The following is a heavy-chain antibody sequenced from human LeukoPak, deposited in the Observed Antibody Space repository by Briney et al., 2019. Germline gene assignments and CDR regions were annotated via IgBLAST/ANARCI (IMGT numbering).Heavy chain of an antibody. Sequence: NASETLSLTCTVSGGSISSYYWSWIRQPPGKGLEWIAYINYGGSTNYNPSLKSRVTISVDTSKNQFSLKLTSVTASDTAVYYCAGTGQWLAFDYWGQGTLVTVSS. CDR2: INYGGST. J-gene: IGHJ4*02. CDR3: AGTGQWLAFDY. D-gene: IGHD6-19*01. CDR1: GGSISSYY. V-gene: IGHV4-59*08.